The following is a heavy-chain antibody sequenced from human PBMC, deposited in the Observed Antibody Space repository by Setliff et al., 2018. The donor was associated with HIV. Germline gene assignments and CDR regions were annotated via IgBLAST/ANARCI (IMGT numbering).Heavy chain of an antibody. CDR1: GGSIRTGAYY. V-gene: IGHV4-39*07. D-gene: IGHD3-16*01. CDR2: IYYAGGT. Sequence: SETLSLTCTVSGGSIRTGAYYWGWIRQPPGKGLEWIGSIYYAGGTFYKPSLKSRLTISVDTSKNQFSLSLNSVTAADTDVYFCARGGAVSADFDSWGQGTLVTVS. CDR3: ARGGAVSADFDS. J-gene: IGHJ5*01.